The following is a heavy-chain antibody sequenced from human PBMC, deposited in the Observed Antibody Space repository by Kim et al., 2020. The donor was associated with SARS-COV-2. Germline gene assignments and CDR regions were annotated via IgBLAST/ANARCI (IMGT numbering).Heavy chain of an antibody. CDR1: GGTFRSYG. J-gene: IGHJ2*01. CDR3: AREGEGLGYSSGGICYWYFDI. CDR2: IIPVFGAT. Sequence: SVKVSCKTSGGTFRSYGVSWVRQAPGQGLEWMGGIIPVFGATKYAQKFQGRVTITADESTGTVYMDLSSLTSEDTAVYYCAREGEGLGYSSGGICYWYFDIWGRGTLVTVSS. D-gene: IGHD2-15*01. V-gene: IGHV1-69*13.